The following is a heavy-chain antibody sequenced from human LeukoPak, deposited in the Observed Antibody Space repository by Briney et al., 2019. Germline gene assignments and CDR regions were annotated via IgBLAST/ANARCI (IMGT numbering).Heavy chain of an antibody. Sequence: GGSLRLSCAASGFTFDDYAMHWVRQAPGKGLEWVAVIWYDGSNKYYADSVKGRFTISRDNSKNTLYLQMNSLRAEDTAVYYCARGRDFWSGYSDHYYFDYWGQGTLVTVSS. V-gene: IGHV3-33*08. CDR1: GFTFDDYA. D-gene: IGHD3-3*01. CDR3: ARGRDFWSGYSDHYYFDY. CDR2: IWYDGSNK. J-gene: IGHJ4*02.